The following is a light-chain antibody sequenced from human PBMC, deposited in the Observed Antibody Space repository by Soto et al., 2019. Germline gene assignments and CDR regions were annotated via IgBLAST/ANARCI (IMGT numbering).Light chain of an antibody. J-gene: IGLJ3*02. Sequence: QAVVTQEPSLTVSPGGTVTLTCASSAGAVTSGHYPNWFQQKPGQAPRPLIYSTSNKHSWTPARFAGSLLGDKAALTLSTVQPEDEADYYCLLYDGGVLVFGGGTKLTVL. V-gene: IGLV7-43*01. CDR2: STS. CDR3: LLYDGGVLV. CDR1: AGAVTSGHY.